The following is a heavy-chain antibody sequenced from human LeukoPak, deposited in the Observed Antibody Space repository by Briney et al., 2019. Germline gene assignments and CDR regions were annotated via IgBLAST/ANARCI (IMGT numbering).Heavy chain of an antibody. J-gene: IGHJ4*02. D-gene: IGHD2-21*02. Sequence: INPHSGGTSSPQKFQGRVTMTTDTSISAVYMELSSLTSDDTAMYYCVREGNELLSKNFDYWGQGSLVTVSS. CDR3: VREGNELLSKNFDY. CDR2: INPHSGGT. V-gene: IGHV1-2*02.